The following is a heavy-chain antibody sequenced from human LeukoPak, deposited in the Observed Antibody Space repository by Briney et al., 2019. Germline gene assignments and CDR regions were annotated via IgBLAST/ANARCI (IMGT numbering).Heavy chain of an antibody. CDR2: IRNDESNN. J-gene: IGHJ4*02. CDR3: AILAPRDIVVVGTFPLFLY. V-gene: IGHV3-30*02. CDR1: GSTFNTYG. Sequence: GGSLRLSCAASGSTFNTYGMHWLRQAPGKGLECVAFIRNDESNNDYTASVEGRFNIYRVNSQNTLYLQMNSVRAEDTAVYYCAILAPRDIVVVGTFPLFLYWGQGTLVTVSS. D-gene: IGHD2-2*01.